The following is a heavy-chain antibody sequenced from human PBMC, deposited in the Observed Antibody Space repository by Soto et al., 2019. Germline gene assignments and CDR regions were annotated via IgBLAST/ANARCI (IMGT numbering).Heavy chain of an antibody. Sequence: GGSLRLSCAASGFTFSSYAMSWVRQAPGKGLEWVSVISGSGGSTYYTDSVKGRFTISRDNSKNTLYLQMNSLRAEDTAVYYCASRSSGWYFDYWGQGTLVTVSS. J-gene: IGHJ4*02. CDR3: ASRSSGWYFDY. V-gene: IGHV3-23*01. CDR1: GFTFSSYA. D-gene: IGHD6-19*01. CDR2: ISGSGGST.